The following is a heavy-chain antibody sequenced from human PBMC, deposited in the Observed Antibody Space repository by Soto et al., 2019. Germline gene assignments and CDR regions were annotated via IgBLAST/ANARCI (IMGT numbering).Heavy chain of an antibody. Sequence: GESLKISCKGSGYSFTSYWIGWVRQMPGKGLEWMGSIYPGDSDTKYSPSFEGQVTISADRSVSTAYLQWSSLKASDTAIFYCIIAAPGSRWLDPWGQGTLVTVSS. V-gene: IGHV5-51*01. D-gene: IGHD6-13*01. CDR2: IYPGDSDT. J-gene: IGHJ5*02. CDR1: GYSFTSYW. CDR3: IIAAPGSRWLDP.